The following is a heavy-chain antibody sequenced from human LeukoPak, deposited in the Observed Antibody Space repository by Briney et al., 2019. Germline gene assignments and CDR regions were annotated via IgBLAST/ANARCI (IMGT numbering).Heavy chain of an antibody. CDR1: GGTFSSYA. J-gene: IGHJ6*03. CDR3: ARGPLYYYGSGSYYHYYYYMDV. V-gene: IGHV1-69*06. D-gene: IGHD3-10*01. Sequence: SVKVSCKASGGTFSSYAISWVRQAPGQGLEWMGGIIPIFGTANYAQKFQGRVTITADKSTSTAYMELSSLRSEDTAVYYCARGPLYYYGSGSYYHYYYYMDVWGKGTTVTVSS. CDR2: IIPIFGTA.